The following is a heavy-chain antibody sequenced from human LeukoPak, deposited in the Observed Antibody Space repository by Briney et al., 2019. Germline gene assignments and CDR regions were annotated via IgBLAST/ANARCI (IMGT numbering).Heavy chain of an antibody. V-gene: IGHV4-59*01. D-gene: IGHD2-21*01. CDR1: GGSISSYY. CDR3: AXRXRVVAVYYYYYMDV. J-gene: IGHJ6*03. CDR2: IYYIGST. Sequence: SETLSLTCTVSGGSISSYYWSWIRQPPGKGLEWIGYIYYIGSTNYNPSLKNRVTISVATSRNQFSLKLSSVTAADTAVYYCAXRXRVVAVYYYYYMDVWGKGTTVTVSS.